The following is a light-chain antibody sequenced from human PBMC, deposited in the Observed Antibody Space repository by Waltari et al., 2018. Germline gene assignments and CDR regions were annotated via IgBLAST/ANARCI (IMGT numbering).Light chain of an antibody. J-gene: IGLJ1*01. Sequence: QSVLTQPPSVSGARGQRVTISCTGTSSNIGAGYDVHWYQQLPGPAPKLLIYGNSNRPSGVPDRFSGSKSGTSASLAITGLQAEDEADYYCQSYDSSLSGYVFGTGTKVTVL. CDR3: QSYDSSLSGYV. V-gene: IGLV1-40*01. CDR2: GNS. CDR1: SSNIGAGYD.